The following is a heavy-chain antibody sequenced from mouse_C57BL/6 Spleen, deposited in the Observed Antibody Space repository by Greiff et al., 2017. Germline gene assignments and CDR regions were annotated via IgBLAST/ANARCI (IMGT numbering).Heavy chain of an antibody. J-gene: IGHJ2*01. D-gene: IGHD2-4*01. Sequence: EVQRVESGEGLVKPGGSLKLSCAASGFTFSSYAMSWVRQTPEKRLEWVAYISSGGDYIYYADTVKGRFTISRDNARNTLYLQMSSLKSEDTAMYYCTREGGDYGRNFDYWGQGTTLTVSS. CDR3: TREGGDYGRNFDY. CDR2: ISSGGDYI. V-gene: IGHV5-9-1*02. CDR1: GFTFSSYA.